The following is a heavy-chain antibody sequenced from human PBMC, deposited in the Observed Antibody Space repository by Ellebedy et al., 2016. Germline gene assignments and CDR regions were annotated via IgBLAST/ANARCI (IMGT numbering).Heavy chain of an antibody. CDR3: AKTRQYQLPSNFDY. V-gene: IGHV3-30*18. CDR2: ISYDGSNK. J-gene: IGHJ4*02. CDR1: GFTFSSYG. D-gene: IGHD2-2*01. Sequence: GGSLRLSXAASGFTFSSYGMHWVRQAPGKGLEWVAVISYDGSNKYYADSVKGRFTISRDNSKNTLYLQMNSLRAEDTAVYYCAKTRQYQLPSNFDYWGQGTLVTVSS.